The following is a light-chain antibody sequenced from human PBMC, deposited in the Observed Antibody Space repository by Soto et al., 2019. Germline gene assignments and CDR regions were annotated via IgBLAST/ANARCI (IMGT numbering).Light chain of an antibody. CDR2: DTS. J-gene: IGKJ3*01. V-gene: IGKV3-11*01. CDR3: QQRSNWPPVT. Sequence: EIVLTQSPVTLSLSPAERATLSCRASQSVSSSLAWYQQKPGQAPRLLIYDTSNRATGIPARFSGSGSGTDFTLTISSLEPEDFAVYYCQQRSNWPPVTFGPGTKVDIK. CDR1: QSVSSS.